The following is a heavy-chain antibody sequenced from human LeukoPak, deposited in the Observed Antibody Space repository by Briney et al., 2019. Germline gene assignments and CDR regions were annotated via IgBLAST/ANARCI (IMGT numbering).Heavy chain of an antibody. CDR2: LSSSSSYI. CDR1: GFTFSSYS. CDR3: ARGGVGATTTALYYYYGMDV. D-gene: IGHD1-26*01. V-gene: IGHV3-21*01. J-gene: IGHJ6*02. Sequence: GGSLRLSCAASGFTFSSYSMNWVRQAPGKGLEWVSSLSSSSSYIYYADSVKGRFTISRDNAKNSLYLQMNSLRAEDTAVYYCARGGVGATTTALYYYYGMDVWGQGTTVTVSS.